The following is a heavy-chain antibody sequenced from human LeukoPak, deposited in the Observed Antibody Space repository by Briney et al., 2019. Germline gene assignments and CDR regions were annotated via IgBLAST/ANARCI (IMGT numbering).Heavy chain of an antibody. V-gene: IGHV4-34*01. J-gene: IGHJ4*02. CDR1: GGSFSGYY. Sequence: SETLSLTCAVYGGSFSGYYWSWIRQPPGKGLEWIGEINHSGSTNNNPSLKSRVTISVDTSKNQFSLKLSSVTAADTAVYYCARGHPGLPSARRLFDLNLRAFDYWGQGTLVTVSS. D-gene: IGHD2-15*01. CDR3: ARGHPGLPSARRLFDLNLRAFDY. CDR2: INHSGST.